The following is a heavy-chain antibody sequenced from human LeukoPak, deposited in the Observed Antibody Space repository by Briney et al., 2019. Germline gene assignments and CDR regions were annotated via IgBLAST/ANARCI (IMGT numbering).Heavy chain of an antibody. J-gene: IGHJ3*01. CDR2: ISGSGGST. CDR1: GFTLSSYA. V-gene: IGHV3-23*01. CDR3: AKDANRITMVVVVLAFDV. Sequence: GGSLRLSRAASGFTLSSYAMIWVRQAPRKGLEWVSAISGSGGSTYYADSVKGRFTISRDNSKNMLYLQMNSRRAEDTAVYYFAKDANRITMVVVVLAFDVWGQGTMVTVSS. D-gene: IGHD3-22*01.